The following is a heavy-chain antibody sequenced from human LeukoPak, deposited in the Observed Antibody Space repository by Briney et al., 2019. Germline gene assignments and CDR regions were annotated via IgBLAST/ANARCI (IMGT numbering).Heavy chain of an antibody. CDR1: GASLNGHY. D-gene: IGHD6-13*01. V-gene: IGHV4-34*01. J-gene: IGHJ5*02. Sequence: SETLSLTCAVYGASLNGHYWSWIRQPPGKGLEWIGEGSDVGGTKYNPSLKSRVTISADTSKNQFSLKLSSVTAADTAVYYCARSPRGGSSWYNWFDPWGQGTLVTVSS. CDR3: ARSPRGGSSWYNWFDP. CDR2: GSDVGGT.